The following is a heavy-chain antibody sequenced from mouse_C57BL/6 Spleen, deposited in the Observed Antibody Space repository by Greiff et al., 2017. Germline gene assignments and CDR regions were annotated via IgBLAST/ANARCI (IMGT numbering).Heavy chain of an antibody. CDR3: ARATYTGRGYLDY. J-gene: IGHJ2*01. V-gene: IGHV1-26*01. CDR1: GYTFTDSY. CDR2: INPNNGGT. Sequence: EVQLQQSGPELVKPGASVKISCKASGYTFTDSYMNWVKQSHGKSLEWIGDINPNNGGTSYNQKFKGKATLTVAKSSSTAYMALRSLTSEDSAVYYCARATYTGRGYLDYWGQGTTLTVSS. D-gene: IGHD1-1*01.